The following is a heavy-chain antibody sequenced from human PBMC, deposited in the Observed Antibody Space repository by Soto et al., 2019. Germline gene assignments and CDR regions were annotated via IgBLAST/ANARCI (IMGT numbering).Heavy chain of an antibody. J-gene: IGHJ4*02. D-gene: IGHD3-9*01. V-gene: IGHV3-72*01. CDR2: NRNKANSYTT. Sequence: GGSLRLSCAASGFTFSDHYMDWVRQAPGKGLEWVGRNRNKANSYTTEYAASVKGRFTISRDDSKNTLYLQMNSLKTEDTAVYYCARVGGAYDILTGYLDYWGQGTLVTVSS. CDR1: GFTFSDHY. CDR3: ARVGGAYDILTGYLDY.